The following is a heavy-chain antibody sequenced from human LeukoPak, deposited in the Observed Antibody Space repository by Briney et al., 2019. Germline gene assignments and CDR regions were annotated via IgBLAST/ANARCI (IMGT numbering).Heavy chain of an antibody. CDR3: AKECGRDYEDRAFDI. J-gene: IGHJ3*02. V-gene: IGHV3-23*01. D-gene: IGHD3-22*01. CDR1: GSRFSSYA. Sequence: GGSLRLSCVVSGSRFSSYAMNWVRQSPERGLEWVSAISGTGGSTSYADSLKGRFTISRDNSKNTLYLQMGSLTAEDTAVYYCAKECGRDYEDRAFDIWGQGTIVTVPS. CDR2: ISGTGGST.